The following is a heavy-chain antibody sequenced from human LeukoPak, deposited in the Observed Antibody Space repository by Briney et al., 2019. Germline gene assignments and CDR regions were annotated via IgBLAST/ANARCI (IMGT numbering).Heavy chain of an antibody. D-gene: IGHD3-9*01. Sequence: ASVKVSCKASGYTLTNFRIHWVRQAPGQGLAWMGLINPSADSTNYAQNFQGRLAITRDTSTSTVYMELSSLRSEDTALYYCTRGCHIRYHDWSRCLPFDFWGQGTLVTVSS. J-gene: IGHJ4*02. CDR3: TRGCHIRYHDWSRCLPFDF. CDR1: GYTLTNFR. V-gene: IGHV1-46*01. CDR2: INPSADST.